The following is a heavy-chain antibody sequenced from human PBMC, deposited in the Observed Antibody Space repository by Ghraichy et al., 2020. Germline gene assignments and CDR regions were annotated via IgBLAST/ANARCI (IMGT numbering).Heavy chain of an antibody. J-gene: IGHJ6*02. CDR1: GFTFSSYW. CDR2: IGEDGSQK. D-gene: IGHD2-2*02. Sequence: GGSPRLSCAASGFTFSSYWMNWVRQAPGKGLEWVANIGEDGSQKYSVDSVKGRFTISRDNAKNSLYLQMNALRVEDTAVYYCARDSVPASIPYGLDVWGQGTAVTVS. V-gene: IGHV3-7*01. CDR3: ARDSVPASIPYGLDV.